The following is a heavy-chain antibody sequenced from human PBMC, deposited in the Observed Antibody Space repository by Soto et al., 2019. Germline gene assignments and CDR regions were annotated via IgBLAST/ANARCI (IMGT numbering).Heavy chain of an antibody. Sequence: GGSLRLSCAASGFTFSSYGMHWVRQAPGKGLEWVAFISNDGGNQYYADSVKGRFTISRDNSKNTQYLQMNSLKPEDTAVYYCAKDSVLLRPIAYYFDYWGQGTLVTVSS. J-gene: IGHJ4*02. V-gene: IGHV3-30*18. CDR3: AKDSVLLRPIAYYFDY. CDR2: ISNDGGNQ. CDR1: GFTFSSYG. D-gene: IGHD2-21*01.